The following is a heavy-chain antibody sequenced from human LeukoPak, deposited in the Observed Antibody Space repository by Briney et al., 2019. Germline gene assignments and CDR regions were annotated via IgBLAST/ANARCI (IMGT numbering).Heavy chain of an antibody. CDR1: GGSISSYY. J-gene: IGHJ4*02. CDR2: IYYSGST. D-gene: IGHD5-24*01. V-gene: IGHV4-59*12. CDR3: AREGGYGFIDY. Sequence: SETLSLTCTVSGGSISSYYWSWIRQPPGKGLEWIGYIYYSGSTNYNPSLKSRVTISVDRSKNQFSLKLSSVTAADTAVYYCAREGGYGFIDYWGQGTLVTVSS.